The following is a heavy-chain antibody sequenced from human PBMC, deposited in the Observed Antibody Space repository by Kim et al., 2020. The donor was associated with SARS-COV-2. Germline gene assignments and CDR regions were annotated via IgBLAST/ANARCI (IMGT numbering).Heavy chain of an antibody. V-gene: IGHV4-31*03. Sequence: SETLSLTCTVSGGSISSGGYYWSWIRQHPGKGLEWIGYIYYSGSTYYNPSLKSRVTISVDTSKNQFSLKLSSVTAADTAVYYCARGTVDCSSTSCRTPGAFDIWGQGTMVTVSS. CDR2: IYYSGST. J-gene: IGHJ3*02. CDR1: GGSISSGGYY. CDR3: ARGTVDCSSTSCRTPGAFDI. D-gene: IGHD2-2*01.